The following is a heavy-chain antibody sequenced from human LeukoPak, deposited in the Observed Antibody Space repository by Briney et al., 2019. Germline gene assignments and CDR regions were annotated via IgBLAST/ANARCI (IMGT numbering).Heavy chain of an antibody. CDR2: IHTDGTI. CDR1: GGSISSGTYY. V-gene: IGHV4-61*02. J-gene: IGHJ4*02. Sequence: PSETLSLTCTVSGGSISSGTYYWSWIRQPAGKGLEWIGRIHTDGTINYSPSLRSRVTISLDTSKNQFSLKLSSVTAADTAVYYCARSSGYSYGYPFDYWGQGTLVTVSS. D-gene: IGHD5-18*01. CDR3: ARSSGYSYGYPFDY.